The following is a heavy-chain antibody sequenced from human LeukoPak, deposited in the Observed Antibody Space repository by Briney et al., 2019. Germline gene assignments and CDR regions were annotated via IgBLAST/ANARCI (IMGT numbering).Heavy chain of an antibody. J-gene: IGHJ4*02. Sequence: GGSLRLSCAASGFTFSSYALSWVRQAPGKGLEWVSTISGSGGSTYYADSVKGQLTISRDNSKNTLYLQVNSPRAEDTAVYYCAKVSGYCSTTSCSFDYWGQGTLVTVSS. D-gene: IGHD2-2*01. V-gene: IGHV3-23*01. CDR3: AKVSGYCSTTSCSFDY. CDR1: GFTFSSYA. CDR2: ISGSGGST.